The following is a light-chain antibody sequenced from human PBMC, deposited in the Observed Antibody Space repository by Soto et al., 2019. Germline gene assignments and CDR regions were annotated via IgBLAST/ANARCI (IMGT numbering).Light chain of an antibody. J-gene: IGKJ1*01. CDR1: QSISSW. CDR3: QQYNSYSWT. V-gene: IGKV1-5*01. Sequence: DIQMTQSPSTLSASVGDRVTITCRASQSISSWLAWYQQKTGKAPKLLIYDASSLESGVPSRFSGSGSGTEFTLTISSLQTDEFATYYCQQYNSYSWTFGQGTKVDIK. CDR2: DAS.